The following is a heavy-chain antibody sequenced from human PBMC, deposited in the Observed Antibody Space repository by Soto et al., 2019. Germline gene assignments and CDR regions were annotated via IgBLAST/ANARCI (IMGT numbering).Heavy chain of an antibody. CDR3: VKHSEYQLLSWFDP. CDR2: ISAGGGNT. Sequence: VGSLRLSCAASGFTFSTYAMSWVRQAPGKGLEWVSGISAGGGNTFYADSVRGRFTISRDNSKNTLDLQMSSLRAEDAALYFCVKHSEYQLLSWFDPWGQGTLVPVSS. V-gene: IGHV3-23*01. J-gene: IGHJ5*02. D-gene: IGHD2-2*01. CDR1: GFTFSTYA.